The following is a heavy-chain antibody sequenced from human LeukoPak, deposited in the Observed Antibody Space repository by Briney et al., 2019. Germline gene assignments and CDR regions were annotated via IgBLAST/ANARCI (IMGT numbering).Heavy chain of an antibody. CDR3: ARGYCSGDSCYPAPFDY. V-gene: IGHV3-53*01. D-gene: IGHD2-15*01. J-gene: IGHJ4*02. Sequence: GGSLRLSCAASGFTVSSNYMNWVRQAPGKGLEWVSIIYSGGSTYYADSVKGRFTISRDNSKNTLYLKMNSLRAEDTAVYYCARGYCSGDSCYPAPFDYRGQGSLVTVSS. CDR2: IYSGGST. CDR1: GFTVSSNY.